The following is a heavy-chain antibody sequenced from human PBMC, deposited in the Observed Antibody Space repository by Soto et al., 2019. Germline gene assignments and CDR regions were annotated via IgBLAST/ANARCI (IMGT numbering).Heavy chain of an antibody. V-gene: IGHV2-5*02. D-gene: IGHD4-17*01. CDR2: IYWDDDK. CDR1: GFSLSTSGVG. Sequence: QITLKESGPTLVKPTQTLTLTCTFSGFSLSTSGVGVGWIRQPPGKALEWLALIYWDDDKRYSPSLKSRLTITKDTSKSQVVLTMTNMDPVDTATYFCAHSSGDYVHFDYWGKGTLVTVSS. J-gene: IGHJ4*02. CDR3: AHSSGDYVHFDY.